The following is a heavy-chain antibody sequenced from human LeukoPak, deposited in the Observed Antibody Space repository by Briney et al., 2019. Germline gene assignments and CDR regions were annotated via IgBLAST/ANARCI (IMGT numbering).Heavy chain of an antibody. J-gene: IGHJ6*02. CDR3: AEDVKGSYGMDV. CDR2: ISGGGGST. V-gene: IGHV3-23*01. CDR1: GFTFSSYA. Sequence: PGGSLRLSCAASGFTFSSYAMSWVRQAPGKGLEWVSTISGGGGSTYYADSVKGRFTISRDYSKNTLYLQMNSLRADDTAVYYCAEDVKGSYGMDVWGQGTTVTVSS.